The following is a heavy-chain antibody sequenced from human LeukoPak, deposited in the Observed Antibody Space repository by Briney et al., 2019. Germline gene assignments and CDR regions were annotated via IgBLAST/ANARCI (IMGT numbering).Heavy chain of an antibody. D-gene: IGHD3-10*01. J-gene: IGHJ4*02. CDR3: ARDLRGFGDYLDY. CDR2: INPDSGGT. Sequence: ASVKVSCKASGYTFTGYYMHWVRQAPGQGLEWMGWINPDSGGTNYAQKFQGRVTMTRDTSISTAYMELSSLRYDETAAYYCARDLRGFGDYLDYWVQGTLVTVPT. V-gene: IGHV1-2*02. CDR1: GYTFTGYY.